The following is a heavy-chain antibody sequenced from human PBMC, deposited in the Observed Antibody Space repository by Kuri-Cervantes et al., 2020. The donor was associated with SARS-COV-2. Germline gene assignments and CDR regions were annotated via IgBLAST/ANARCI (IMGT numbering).Heavy chain of an antibody. CDR3: ARGRYDFDY. CDR2: ISSSSSTI. Sequence: GESLKISCAASGFTFSSYSMNWVRQAPGKGLDWVSYISSSSSTIYYADSVKGRFTISRDNAKNSLYLQMNSLRAEDTAVYYCARGRYDFDYWGQGTLVTVSS. J-gene: IGHJ4*02. V-gene: IGHV3-48*01. D-gene: IGHD3-22*01. CDR1: GFTFSSYS.